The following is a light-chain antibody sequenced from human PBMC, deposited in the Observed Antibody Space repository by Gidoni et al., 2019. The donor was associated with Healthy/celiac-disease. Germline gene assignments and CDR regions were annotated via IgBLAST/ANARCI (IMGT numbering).Light chain of an antibody. V-gene: IGLV2-8*01. CDR3: SSYAGSNNLV. J-gene: IGLJ2*01. CDR2: EVS. CDR1: SSDVGGYKY. Sequence: QSALTQPPSASGSPGQSVTISCTGTSSDVGGYKYVSWYQQNPGKAPKLMIYEVSKRPPGVPDRFSGSKSGNTASLTVSGLQAEDEADYYCSSYAGSNNLVFGGGTKLTVL.